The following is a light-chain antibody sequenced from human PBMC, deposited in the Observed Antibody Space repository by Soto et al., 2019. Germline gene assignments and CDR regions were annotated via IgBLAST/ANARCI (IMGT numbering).Light chain of an antibody. CDR2: DAS. CDR3: QQYDNLLFT. Sequence: DIQMTQSPSSLSASVGDRVTITCQASQDITNYLNWYQQKPGKAPKLLMYDASTLATGVPSRFSGSGSGTHFTFTISSLQPDDIATYYCQQYDNLLFTFGPGTKVDIK. CDR1: QDITNY. J-gene: IGKJ3*01. V-gene: IGKV1-33*01.